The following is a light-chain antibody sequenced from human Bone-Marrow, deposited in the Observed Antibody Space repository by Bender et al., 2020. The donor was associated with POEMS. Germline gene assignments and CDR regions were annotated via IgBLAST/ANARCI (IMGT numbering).Light chain of an antibody. V-gene: IGLV3-21*02. CDR1: NIGGKS. CDR3: QVWDDSSDHLV. Sequence: SNVVTQSPSVSVAPGQTARVTCGGNNIGGKSVQWYQQRPGQAPVLVVFDNFDRPSGIPERISGSNSGNTATLTISRVEAGDEADYYCQVWDDSSDHLVFGGGTKVTVL. J-gene: IGLJ2*01. CDR2: DNF.